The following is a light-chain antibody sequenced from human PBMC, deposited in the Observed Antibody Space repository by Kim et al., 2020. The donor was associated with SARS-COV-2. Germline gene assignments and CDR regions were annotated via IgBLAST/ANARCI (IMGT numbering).Light chain of an antibody. J-gene: IGKJ1*01. CDR3: QQYNSYWRT. V-gene: IGKV1-5*03. CDR2: EAS. CDR1: QSISSS. Sequence: ASVGDRVTITCRASQSISSSLAWYQQKPGKAPKLLIYEASNLEIGVPSRFSGSGSGTEFTLTISSLQPDDFATYYCQQYNSYWRTFGQGTKVEIK.